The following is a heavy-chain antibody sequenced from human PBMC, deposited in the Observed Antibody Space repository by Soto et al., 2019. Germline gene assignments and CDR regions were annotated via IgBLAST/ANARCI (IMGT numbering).Heavy chain of an antibody. CDR3: AKGYSSGPAH. V-gene: IGHV3-23*01. D-gene: IGHD6-19*01. Sequence: GGSLRLSCAASGFSFSSYGMSWVRQAPGKGLEWVASLSGGGSTYYADSVKGRFTVSRDKSENTLYLQMNSLRAEDTAVYYCAKGYSSGPAHWGQGTLVTVSS. CDR2: LSGGGST. J-gene: IGHJ4*02. CDR1: GFSFSSYG.